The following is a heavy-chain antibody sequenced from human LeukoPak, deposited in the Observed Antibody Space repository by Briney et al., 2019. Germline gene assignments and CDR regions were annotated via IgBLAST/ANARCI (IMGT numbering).Heavy chain of an antibody. J-gene: IGHJ4*02. CDR3: ARGWGLSGSFYFDY. Sequence: ASVNVSCKASGYTFTSYGISWVRQAPGRGLEWMGWISAYNGNTNYAQKLQGRVTMTTDTSTSTAYMELRSLRSDDTAVYYCARGWGLSGSFYFDYWGQGTLVTVSS. CDR2: ISAYNGNT. V-gene: IGHV1-18*01. CDR1: GYTFTSYG. D-gene: IGHD1-26*01.